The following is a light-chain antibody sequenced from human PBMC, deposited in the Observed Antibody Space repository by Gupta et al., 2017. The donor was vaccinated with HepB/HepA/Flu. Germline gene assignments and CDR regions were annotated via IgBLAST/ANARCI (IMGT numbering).Light chain of an antibody. V-gene: IGLV3-19*01. CDR1: SLRSYY. J-gene: IGLJ1*01. CDR2: GKN. CDR3: NSRDSSGNHLGV. Sequence: SSELTQDPAVSVALGQTVRITCQGDSLRSYYASWYQQKPGQAPVLVIYGKNNRPSGIPDRFSGSSSGNTASLTITGAQAEDEAEYYCNSRDSSGNHLGVFGNGTKGTVL.